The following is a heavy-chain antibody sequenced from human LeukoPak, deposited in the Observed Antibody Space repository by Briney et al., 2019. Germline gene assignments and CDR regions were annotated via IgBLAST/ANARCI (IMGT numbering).Heavy chain of an antibody. Sequence: PGGSLRLSCAASGFTFSAYSMNWVRQAPGKGLEWVSSISGSSSAIYYRDSVKGRFTISRDNAKNSLYLQMNSLRDEDTAVYYCARGDGWFGEISTFDHWGQGTLVTVSA. V-gene: IGHV3-48*02. D-gene: IGHD3-10*01. J-gene: IGHJ4*02. CDR2: ISGSSSAI. CDR1: GFTFSAYS. CDR3: ARGDGWFGEISTFDH.